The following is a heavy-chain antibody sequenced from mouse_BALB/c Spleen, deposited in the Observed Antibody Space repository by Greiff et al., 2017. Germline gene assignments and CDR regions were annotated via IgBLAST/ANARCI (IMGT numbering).Heavy chain of an antibody. V-gene: IGHV5-6-5*01. D-gene: IGHD2-3*01. CDR3: ARVYDGYYVGYFDY. CDR1: GFTFSSYA. J-gene: IGHJ2*01. CDR2: ISSGGST. Sequence: EVKLMESGGGLVKPGGSLKLSCAASGFTFSSYAMSWVRQTPEKRLEWVASISSGGSTYYPDSVKGRFTISRDNARNILYLQMSSLRSEDTAMYYCARVYDGYYVGYFDYWGQGTTLTVSS.